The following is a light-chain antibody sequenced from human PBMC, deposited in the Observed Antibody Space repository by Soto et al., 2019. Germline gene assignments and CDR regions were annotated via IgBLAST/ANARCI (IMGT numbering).Light chain of an antibody. CDR3: QQSYSTWT. CDR1: QSISSY. V-gene: IGKV1-39*01. CDR2: AAS. Sequence: DIQMTQSPSSLSASVGDRVTITCRASQSISSYLNWYQQKPGKVPKLLIYAASSLQSGVPSGFSGSGSGTDFTLTISSLQPEDFATYYCQQSYSTWTFGQGTKVDIK. J-gene: IGKJ1*01.